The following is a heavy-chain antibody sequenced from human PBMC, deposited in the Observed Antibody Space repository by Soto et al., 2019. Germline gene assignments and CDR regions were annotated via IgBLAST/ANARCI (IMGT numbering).Heavy chain of an antibody. D-gene: IGHD3-3*01. J-gene: IGHJ6*02. CDR2: IKQDGSEK. Sequence: PGGSLRLSCAASGFTFSSYWMSWVRQAPGRGLEWVANIKQDGSEKYYVDSVKGRFTISRDNAKNSLYLQMNSLRAEDTAVYYCARELYDFWREGYYYGMDVWGQGTTVTVSS. CDR3: ARELYDFWREGYYYGMDV. V-gene: IGHV3-7*01. CDR1: GFTFSSYW.